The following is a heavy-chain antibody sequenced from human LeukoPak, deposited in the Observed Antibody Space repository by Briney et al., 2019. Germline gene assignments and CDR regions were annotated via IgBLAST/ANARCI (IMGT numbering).Heavy chain of an antibody. D-gene: IGHD3-22*01. J-gene: IGHJ4*02. V-gene: IGHV4-39*01. CDR1: GGSISSSSYY. CDR2: IYYSGSS. CDR3: ARHSYYYDTSGYRSRGGFDY. Sequence: SETLSLTCTVSGGSISSSSYYWGWICQPPGKGLEWIGTIYYSGSSYYNPSLKSRVTISVDTSKNQFSLKLSSVTAADTAVYYCARHSYYYDTSGYRSRGGFDYWGLGTLDRVSS.